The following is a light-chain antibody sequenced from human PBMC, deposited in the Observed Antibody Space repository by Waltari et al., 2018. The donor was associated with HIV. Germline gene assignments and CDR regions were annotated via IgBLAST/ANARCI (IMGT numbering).Light chain of an antibody. V-gene: IGKV3-15*01. J-gene: IGKJ1*01. Sequence: EIVMTQSPATLSVSPGERATLSCRASQSVRSNLAWYQQKPGQATRLLSYDASTRATGIPARFSGSGSGTEFSLTISSLQSEDFAVYYCQQYNNWWTFGQGTKVEIK. CDR1: QSVRSN. CDR3: QQYNNWWT. CDR2: DAS.